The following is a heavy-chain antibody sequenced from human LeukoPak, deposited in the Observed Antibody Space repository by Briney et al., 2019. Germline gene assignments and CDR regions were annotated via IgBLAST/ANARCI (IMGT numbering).Heavy chain of an antibody. V-gene: IGHV4-61*05. CDR2: IYYSGST. CDR3: ARLALYCSGGSCYWEQFVY. CDR1: GGSITSNSYY. Sequence: SETLSLTCTVSGGSITSNSYYWGWIRQPPGKGLEWNGYIYYSGSTNYNPSLKSRVTISVDTSKNQFSLKLSSVSGADTAVYYCARLALYCSGGSCYWEQFVYWGQGTLVTVSS. J-gene: IGHJ4*02. D-gene: IGHD2-15*01.